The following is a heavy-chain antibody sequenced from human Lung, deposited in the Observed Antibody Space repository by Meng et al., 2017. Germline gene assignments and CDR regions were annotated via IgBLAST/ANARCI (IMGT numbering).Heavy chain of an antibody. CDR2: IDPKSGDT. J-gene: IGHJ4*02. CDR3: VRDEDISAAGKLFGDY. D-gene: IGHD6-13*01. V-gene: IGHV1-2*06. CDR1: GYNFPDYW. Sequence: ASVKVSCKPSGYNFPDYWLHWVRRAPGQGLEWMGRIDPKSGDTHYAQSFQGRVTMTGDTSISTAYMELSGLRSYDTAMYYCVRDEDISAAGKLFGDYWGQGTLVTVSS.